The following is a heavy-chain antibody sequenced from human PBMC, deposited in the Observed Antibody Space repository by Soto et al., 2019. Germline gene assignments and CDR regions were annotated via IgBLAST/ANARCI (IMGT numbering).Heavy chain of an antibody. Sequence: ASVKVSCKASGYTFTGYYMHWVRQAPGQGLEWMGWINPNSGGTNYAQKFQGRFTISRDNAKNSLHLQMNSLRAEDTALYYCARGRRDDSFFDYWGQGALVTVSS. CDR2: INPNSGGT. CDR3: ARGRRDDSFFDY. V-gene: IGHV1-2*02. D-gene: IGHD2-21*02. J-gene: IGHJ4*02. CDR1: GYTFTGYY.